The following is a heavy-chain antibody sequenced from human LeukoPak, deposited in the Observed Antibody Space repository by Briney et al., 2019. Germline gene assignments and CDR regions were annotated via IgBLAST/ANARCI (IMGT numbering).Heavy chain of an antibody. Sequence: GGSLRLSCAASGFTFEEYGMCWVCEPPGKGLEWVSGINRNGGGTGSADSVKGRFTISRDNDKISLYLEMDSLRAEDTALYYCARGGRYRSPSPNWFDPWGQGTLVTVSS. CDR3: ARGGRYRSPSPNWFDP. CDR2: INRNGGGT. D-gene: IGHD3-9*01. CDR1: GFTFEEYG. J-gene: IGHJ5*02. V-gene: IGHV3-20*04.